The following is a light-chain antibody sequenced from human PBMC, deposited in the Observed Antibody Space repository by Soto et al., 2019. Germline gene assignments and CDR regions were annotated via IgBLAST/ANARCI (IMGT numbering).Light chain of an antibody. CDR2: GAS. CDR1: QIVSSN. Sequence: EIVMTQSPATLSVSPGERATLSCRASQIVSSNLAWYQQKPGQAPRLLIYGASNRATGIPARFSGSGSGTDFTLTISSLEPEDFAVYYCQQRSNWPRTFGQGTKVDIK. V-gene: IGKV3-11*01. J-gene: IGKJ1*01. CDR3: QQRSNWPRT.